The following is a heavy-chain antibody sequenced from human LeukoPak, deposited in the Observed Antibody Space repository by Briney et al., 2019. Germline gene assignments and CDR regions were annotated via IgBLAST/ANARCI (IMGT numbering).Heavy chain of an antibody. D-gene: IGHD2-2*01. CDR2: IYYSGST. J-gene: IGHJ5*02. CDR3: ARAPPAANDPNYWFDP. Sequence: SEALSLTCTVSGGSITSNSYYWGWIRQPPGNGLEWIGSIYYSGSTYYNPSLKSRVTISVDTSKNQVSLKLSSVTAADTAVYYWARAPPAANDPNYWFDPWGQGTLVTVSS. CDR1: GGSITSNSYY. V-gene: IGHV4-39*07.